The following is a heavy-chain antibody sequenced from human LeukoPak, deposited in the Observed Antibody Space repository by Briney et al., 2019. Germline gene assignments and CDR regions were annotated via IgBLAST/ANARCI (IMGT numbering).Heavy chain of an antibody. CDR1: GFTFDDYG. V-gene: IGHV3-20*04. CDR3: ARDLSGVAGYTYGRGIDY. J-gene: IGHJ4*02. CDR2: INWNGGST. D-gene: IGHD5-18*01. Sequence: GGSLRLSCAASGFTFDDYGMSWVRHAPGKGLEWGSGINWNGGSTGYAYSVKVRFTIARDNAKTSLYLQMNSLRAEDTAVYYCARDLSGVAGYTYGRGIDYWGQGTLVTVSS.